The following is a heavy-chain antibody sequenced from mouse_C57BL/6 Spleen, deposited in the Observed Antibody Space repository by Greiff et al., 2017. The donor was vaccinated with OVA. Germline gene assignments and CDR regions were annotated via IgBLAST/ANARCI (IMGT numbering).Heavy chain of an antibody. D-gene: IGHD2-4*01. V-gene: IGHV1-66*01. CDR1: GYSFTSYY. CDR2: IYPGSGNT. CDR3: ARLRLDAMDY. Sequence: QVQLQQSGPELVKPGASVKISCKASGYSFTSYYIHWVKQRPGQGLEWIGWIYPGSGNTKYNEKFKGKATLTADTSSSTAYMQLSSLTSEDSAVYYCARLRLDAMDYWGQGTSVTVSS. J-gene: IGHJ4*01.